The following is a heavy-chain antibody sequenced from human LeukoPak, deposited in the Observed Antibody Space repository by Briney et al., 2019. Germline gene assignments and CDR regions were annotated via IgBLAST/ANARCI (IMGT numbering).Heavy chain of an antibody. CDR3: AKHMDSSSPDAFDI. CDR1: GFTFDDYA. CDR2: ISWNSGSI. J-gene: IGHJ3*02. V-gene: IGHV3-9*01. D-gene: IGHD6-6*01. Sequence: PGRSLRLSCAASGFTFDDYAMHWVRQAPGKGLEWVSGISWNSGSIGYADSVKGRFTISRDNAKNSLYLQMNSLRAEDTALYYCAKHMDSSSPDAFDIWGQGTMVTVSP.